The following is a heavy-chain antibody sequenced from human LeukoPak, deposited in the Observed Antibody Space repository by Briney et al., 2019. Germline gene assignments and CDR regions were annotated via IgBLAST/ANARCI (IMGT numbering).Heavy chain of an antibody. J-gene: IGHJ3*02. V-gene: IGHV3-23*01. D-gene: IGHD3-22*01. CDR3: AKDLGITMIVVVIDAFDI. CDR1: GSTFSSYA. Sequence: GGSLRLSCAASGSTFSSYAMSWVRQAPGKGLEWVSAISGSGGSTYYADSVKGRFTISRDNSKNTLYLQMNSLRAEDTAVYYCAKDLGITMIVVVIDAFDIWGQGTMVTVSS. CDR2: ISGSGGST.